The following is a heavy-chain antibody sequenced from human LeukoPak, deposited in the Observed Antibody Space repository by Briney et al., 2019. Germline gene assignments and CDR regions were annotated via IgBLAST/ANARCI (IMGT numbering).Heavy chain of an antibody. J-gene: IGHJ4*02. CDR3: ARANWGWYFDY. CDR2: IDQDGSEK. D-gene: IGHD7-27*01. Sequence: GGCLRLSCAASGFTFSNYWMNWVRLAPGKGLEWVANIDQDGSEKHYVDSVKGRFTISRDNAKNSLYLQMNSLRAEDTAVYYCARANWGWYFDYWGQGTVVTVSS. CDR1: GFTFSNYW. V-gene: IGHV3-7*05.